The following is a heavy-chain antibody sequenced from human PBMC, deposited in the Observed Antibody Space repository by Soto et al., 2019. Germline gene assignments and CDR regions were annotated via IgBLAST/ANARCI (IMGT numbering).Heavy chain of an antibody. CDR2: ISSSSSYI. CDR1: GFTFSSYS. D-gene: IGHD2-2*01. CDR3: ARDAARYCSSTSCPYDY. J-gene: IGHJ4*02. V-gene: IGHV3-21*01. Sequence: GGSLRLSCAASGFTFSSYSMNWVRQAPGKGLEWVSSISSSSSYIYYADSVKGRFTISRDNAKNSLYLQTNSLRAEDTAVYYCARDAARYCSSTSCPYDYWGQGTPVTVS.